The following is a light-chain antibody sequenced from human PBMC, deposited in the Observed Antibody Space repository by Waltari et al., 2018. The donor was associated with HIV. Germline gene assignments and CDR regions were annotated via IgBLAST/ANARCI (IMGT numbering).Light chain of an antibody. CDR1: SSDIGSSNL. V-gene: IGLV2-23*02. CDR2: GVS. Sequence: QSALTQPASVSGSPGQSITISCTGTSSDIGSSNLFSWHQQPPGKAPKLIIYGVSLRPSGFSHRFSGSKSGNAASLTISGLQAEDEAYYHCSSYAGSSTLLFGGGTKLTVL. CDR3: SSYAGSSTLL. J-gene: IGLJ2*01.